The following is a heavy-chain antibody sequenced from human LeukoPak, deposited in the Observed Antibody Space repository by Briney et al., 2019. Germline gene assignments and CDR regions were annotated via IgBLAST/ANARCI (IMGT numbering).Heavy chain of an antibody. CDR2: ISSSSSYI. CDR3: ARDTHSGSGDY. V-gene: IGHV3-21*01. CDR1: GFTFSSHW. Sequence: GGSLRLSCVDSGFTFSSHWMSWVRQAPGKGLEWVSSISSSSSYIYYADSVKGRFTISRDNAKNSLYLQMNSLRAEDTAVYYCARDTHSGSGDYWGQGTLVTVSS. J-gene: IGHJ4*02. D-gene: IGHD1-26*01.